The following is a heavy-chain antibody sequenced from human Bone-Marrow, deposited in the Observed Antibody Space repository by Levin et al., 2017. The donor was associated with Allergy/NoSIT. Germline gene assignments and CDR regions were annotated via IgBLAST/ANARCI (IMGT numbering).Heavy chain of an antibody. CDR2: IWYDGSNK. CDR1: GFTFSSYG. Sequence: GESLKISCAASGFTFSSYGMHWVRQAPGKGLEWVAVIWYDGSNKYYADSVKGRFTISRDNSKNTLYLQMNSLRAEDTAVYYCARDDGSGHFDYWGQGTLVTVSS. CDR3: ARDDGSGHFDY. D-gene: IGHD6-19*01. J-gene: IGHJ4*02. V-gene: IGHV3-33*01.